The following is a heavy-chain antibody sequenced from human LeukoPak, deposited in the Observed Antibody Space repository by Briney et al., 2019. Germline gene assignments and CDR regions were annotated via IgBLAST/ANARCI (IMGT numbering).Heavy chain of an antibody. V-gene: IGHV3-33*01. CDR2: IWYDGSNR. Sequence: GGSLRLSCAASGFTFRGNGMHWVRQAPGKGLEWVAIIWYDGSNRYYADSVKGRFTISRDNSKNTLFLQMNSLTAEDTAVYYCARDQGTTVTAMVGGHFDYWGPGTLVTVSS. CDR1: GFTFRGNG. D-gene: IGHD4-17*01. J-gene: IGHJ4*02. CDR3: ARDQGTTVTAMVGGHFDY.